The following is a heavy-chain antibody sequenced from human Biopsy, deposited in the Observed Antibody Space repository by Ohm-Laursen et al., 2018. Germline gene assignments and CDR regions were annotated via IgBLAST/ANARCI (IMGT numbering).Heavy chain of an antibody. CDR3: ARHAPSYSGSYWRYFDL. J-gene: IGHJ2*01. CDR2: IYYTGST. D-gene: IGHD1-26*01. V-gene: IGHV4-59*08. CDR1: GGSISSYY. Sequence: SETLSLTCTVSGGSISSYYWSWIRQPPGKGLEWIGYIYYTGSTNYNPSLKSRVTISVDPSVNHLSLRLTPATAADTAVYYCARHAPSYSGSYWRYFDLWGRGTLVTVSS.